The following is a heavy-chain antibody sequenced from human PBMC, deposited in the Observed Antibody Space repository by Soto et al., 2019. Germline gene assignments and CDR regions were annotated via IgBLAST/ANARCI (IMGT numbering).Heavy chain of an antibody. J-gene: IGHJ6*02. V-gene: IGHV1-3*01. CDR3: ARDAAPSDV. CDR2: INAGNGNT. Sequence: QVQLVQSGAEVKKPGASVKVSCKASGYTLTSYAMHWVRQAPGHRLEWMGWINAGNGNTKYSQKYQGRVTITRDTSASTAYMELSRLRSEDTAVYYCARDAAPSDVGGQGTTVTVSS. D-gene: IGHD6-25*01. CDR1: GYTLTSYA.